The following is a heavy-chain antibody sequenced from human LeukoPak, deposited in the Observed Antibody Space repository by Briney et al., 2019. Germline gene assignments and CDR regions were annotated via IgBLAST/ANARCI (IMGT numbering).Heavy chain of an antibody. V-gene: IGHV3-23*01. CDR3: AKGPGALTVTTNYMDV. J-gene: IGHJ6*03. CDR2: ISGSGGST. D-gene: IGHD4-17*01. CDR1: GFTFSSYA. Sequence: GGSLRLSCAASGFTFSSYAMSWVRQAPGKGLEWVSAISGSGGSTYYADSVKGRYTISRDNSKHTLYLQMNSLRAEDTAVSYCAKGPGALTVTTNYMDVGGKGTTVTVSS.